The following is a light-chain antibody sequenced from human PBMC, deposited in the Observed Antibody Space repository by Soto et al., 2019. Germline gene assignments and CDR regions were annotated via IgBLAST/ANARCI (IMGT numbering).Light chain of an antibody. CDR2: AAS. V-gene: IGKV1-17*01. CDR1: QSIRND. Sequence: DIQMTQSPSSLSASVGDRVTITCRASQSIRNDLGWYQQKPGKAPKRLIYAASTLQTGVPSRFSGTGSGTECIRTISSLQPEDFATYDCQHHNSYLALTFGGGTKVEIK. CDR3: QHHNSYLALT. J-gene: IGKJ4*01.